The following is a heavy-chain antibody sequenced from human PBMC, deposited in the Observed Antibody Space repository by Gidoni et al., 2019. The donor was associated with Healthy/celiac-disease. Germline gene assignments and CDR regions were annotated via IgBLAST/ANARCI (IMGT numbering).Heavy chain of an antibody. Sequence: EVQLVESGGGLVKPGGSLRLSCAASGFTFSSYSMNWVRQAPGKGLEWVSSISSSSSYIYYADSLKGRFTISRDNAKNSLYLQMNSLRAEDTAVYYCARSSIDIQVWGQGTLVTVSS. J-gene: IGHJ4*02. CDR1: GFTFSSYS. D-gene: IGHD3-9*01. CDR3: ARSSIDIQV. V-gene: IGHV3-21*01. CDR2: ISSSSSYI.